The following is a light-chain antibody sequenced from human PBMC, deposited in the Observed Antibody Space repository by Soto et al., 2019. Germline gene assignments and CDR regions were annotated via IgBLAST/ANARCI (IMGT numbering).Light chain of an antibody. CDR3: QQRSNWPFT. J-gene: IGKJ3*01. Sequence: EIVLTQSPGTLSLSPGDRATLSCRASQRVSSNYLAWYQQRPGQAPRLLIYGASSRATGIPDRFSGSGSGTDFTLTINRLEPEGFAVYYCQQRSNWPFTFGPGTKVDIK. CDR1: QRVSSNY. CDR2: GAS. V-gene: IGKV3D-20*02.